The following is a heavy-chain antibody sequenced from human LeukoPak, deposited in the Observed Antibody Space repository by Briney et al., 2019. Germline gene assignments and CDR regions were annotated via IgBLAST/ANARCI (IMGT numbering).Heavy chain of an antibody. V-gene: IGHV3-48*03. CDR3: ARDRGAGTTFDP. CDR1: GFTFSSYE. CDR2: ISSSGSTI. Sequence: GGSLRLSCAASGFTFSSYEMNWVRQAPGKGLEWVSYISSSGSTIYYADSVKGRFTTSRDNAKNSLYLQMNSLRAEDTAVYYCARDRGAGTTFDPWGQGTLVTVSS. J-gene: IGHJ5*02. D-gene: IGHD1-7*01.